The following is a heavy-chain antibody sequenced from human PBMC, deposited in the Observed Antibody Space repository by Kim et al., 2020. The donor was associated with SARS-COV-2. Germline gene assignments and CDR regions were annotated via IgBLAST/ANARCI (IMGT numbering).Heavy chain of an antibody. J-gene: IGHJ6*02. CDR1: GGTFTSYA. CDR2: IIPMFGTA. D-gene: IGHD3-22*01. V-gene: IGHV1-69*13. Sequence: SVKVSCKASGGTFTSYAISWVRQAPGQGLEWMGGIIPMFGTAKYAQKFQGRVTITADESTSTAYMELGSLRSDDTAVYYCARDRGYYDSSGYLYGMDVWGQGTTVIVSS. CDR3: ARDRGYYDSSGYLYGMDV.